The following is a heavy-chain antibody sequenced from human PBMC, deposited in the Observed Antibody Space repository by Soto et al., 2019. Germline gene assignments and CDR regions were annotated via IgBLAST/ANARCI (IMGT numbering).Heavy chain of an antibody. J-gene: IGHJ4*02. CDR2: INAGNGNT. D-gene: IGHD2-21*02. Sequence: GASVKVSCKASGYTFTSYAMHWVRQAPGQRLEWMGWINAGNGNTKYSQKFQGRVTMTGDTSTNTVYMELSSLRSDDTAVYYCARTYCAADCPRRDFDYWGQGTLVTVSS. CDR1: GYTFTSYA. V-gene: IGHV1-3*01. CDR3: ARTYCAADCPRRDFDY.